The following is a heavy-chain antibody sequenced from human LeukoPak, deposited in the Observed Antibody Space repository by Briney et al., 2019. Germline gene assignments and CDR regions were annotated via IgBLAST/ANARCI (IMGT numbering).Heavy chain of an antibody. CDR3: AREDDTIADNTFDI. CDR2: VHYSGNT. Sequence: SETLSLTCTVSGGSISSSYWGWIRQPPGKGLEWVGSVHYSGNTFYNPSLKSRVTISLDTSKNHFSLKVHSVTAADTAVYYCAREDDTIADNTFDIWGQGTVVTVSS. D-gene: IGHD6-13*01. J-gene: IGHJ3*02. V-gene: IGHV4-39*07. CDR1: GGSISSSY.